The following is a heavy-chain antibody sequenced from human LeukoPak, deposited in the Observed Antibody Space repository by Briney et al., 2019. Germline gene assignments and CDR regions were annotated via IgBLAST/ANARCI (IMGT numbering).Heavy chain of an antibody. CDR2: IKQDGSEK. D-gene: IGHD5-18*01. V-gene: IGHV3-7*01. CDR1: GFTFSSYW. Sequence: GGSLRLSCAASGFTFSSYWMSWVRQAPGKGLEWVANIKQDGSEKYYVDSVKGRFTISRDNAKNSLYLQMNSLRAEDTAVYYCAREGRGYSYGSLWDWGQGTLVTVSS. J-gene: IGHJ4*02. CDR3: AREGRGYSYGSLWD.